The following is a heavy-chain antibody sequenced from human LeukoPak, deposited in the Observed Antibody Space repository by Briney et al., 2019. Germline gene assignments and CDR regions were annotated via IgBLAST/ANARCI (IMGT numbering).Heavy chain of an antibody. V-gene: IGHV3-21*01. Sequence: GGSLRLSCAASGFTFSRYSMKWVRQAPGKGLEWVSFIGGSSSYIYYADSVKGRFTISRDNAKNSLYLQMNSMRAEDTAVYYCARDVGSGSYSASDYWGQGTRVTVSS. CDR3: ARDVGSGSYSASDY. D-gene: IGHD3-10*01. J-gene: IGHJ4*02. CDR2: IGGSSSYI. CDR1: GFTFSRYS.